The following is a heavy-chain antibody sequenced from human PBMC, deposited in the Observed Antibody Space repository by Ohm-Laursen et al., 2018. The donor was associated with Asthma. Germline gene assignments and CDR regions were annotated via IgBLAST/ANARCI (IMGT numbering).Heavy chain of an antibody. V-gene: IGHV1-2*04. CDR1: GYTFTGYY. CDR3: ARQGSSSGWPLRFDP. CDR2: INPNSGGT. J-gene: IGHJ5*02. D-gene: IGHD6-19*01. Sequence: ATVKISCKASGYTFTGYYMHWVRQAPGQGLEWMGWINPNSGGTNYAQKFQGWVTMTRDTSISTAYMELSRLRSDDTAVYYCARQGSSSGWPLRFDPWGQGTLVTVSS.